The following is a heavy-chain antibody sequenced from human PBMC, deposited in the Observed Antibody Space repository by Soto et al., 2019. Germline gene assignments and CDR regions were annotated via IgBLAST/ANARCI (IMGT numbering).Heavy chain of an antibody. V-gene: IGHV4-30-4*01. CDR1: GGSISSGDYY. CDR3: AREITMVRGVPLENYFDY. J-gene: IGHJ4*02. CDR2: IYYSGST. D-gene: IGHD3-10*01. Sequence: QVQLQESGPGLVKPSQTLSLTCTVSGGSISSGDYYWSWIRQPPGKGLEWIGYIYYSGSTYYNPSLKSRVTIPVDTPKNPFSLKLSSVNAADTAVYYCAREITMVRGVPLENYFDYWGQGTLVTVSS.